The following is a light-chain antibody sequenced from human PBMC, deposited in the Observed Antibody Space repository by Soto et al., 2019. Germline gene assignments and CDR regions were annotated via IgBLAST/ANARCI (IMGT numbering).Light chain of an antibody. CDR1: SSDIGGFNY. V-gene: IGLV2-11*01. CDR2: EVR. CDR3: SSYAGGDSFV. Sequence: QFALPQPRSVSGSPRQSVTISCTGTSSDIGGFNYVSWYQQHPGKAPNLLLHEVRDRPSGVPDRFSGSKSGNTASLTVSGLQAEDEADYYCSSYAGGDSFVFGTGTKV. J-gene: IGLJ1*01.